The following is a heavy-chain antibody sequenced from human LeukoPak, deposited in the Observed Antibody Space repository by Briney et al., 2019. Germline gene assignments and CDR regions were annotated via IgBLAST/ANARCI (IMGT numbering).Heavy chain of an antibody. J-gene: IGHJ3*02. CDR2: ISGSGGST. CDR3: AKGHLVVRDAFDI. CDR1: GFTFRNAW. D-gene: IGHD3-10*01. V-gene: IGHV3-23*01. Sequence: PGRSLRLSCAASGFTFRNAWMSWVRQAPGKGLEWVSAISGSGGSTYYADSVKGRFTISRDNSKNTLYLQMNSLRAEDTAVYYCAKGHLVVRDAFDIWGQGTMVTVSS.